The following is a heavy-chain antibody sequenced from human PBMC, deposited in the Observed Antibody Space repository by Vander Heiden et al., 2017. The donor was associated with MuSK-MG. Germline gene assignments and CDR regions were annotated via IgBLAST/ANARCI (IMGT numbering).Heavy chain of an antibody. CDR3: ARRGGHFDY. J-gene: IGHJ4*02. CDR2: IYHSGST. D-gene: IGHD6-25*01. CDR1: GYSISSGYY. V-gene: IGHV4-38-2*01. Sequence: QVQLQESGPGLVKPSETLSLTYAVSGYSISSGYYWGWIRQPPGKGLEWIGSIYHSGSTYYNPSLKSRVTISVDTSKNQFSLKLSSVTAADTAVYYCARRGGHFDYWGQGTLVTVSS.